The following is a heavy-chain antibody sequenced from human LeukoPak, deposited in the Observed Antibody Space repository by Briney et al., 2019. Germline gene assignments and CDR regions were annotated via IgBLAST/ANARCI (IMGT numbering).Heavy chain of an antibody. CDR3: ARGPTASNLFIAAAMYYFDY. CDR1: GFTFSSYA. V-gene: IGHV3-64*01. J-gene: IGHJ4*02. D-gene: IGHD6-13*01. Sequence: GGSLRLSCAASGFTFSSYAMHWVRQAPGKGLEYVSAISSNGGSTYYANSVKGRFTISRDNSKNTLYLQMGSLRAEDMAVYYCARGPTASNLFIAAAMYYFDYWGQGTLVTVSS. CDR2: ISSNGGST.